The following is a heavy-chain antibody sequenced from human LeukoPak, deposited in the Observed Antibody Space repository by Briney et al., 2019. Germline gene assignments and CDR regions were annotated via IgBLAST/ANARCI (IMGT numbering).Heavy chain of an antibody. Sequence: GGSLRLSCVASGFTFKTSYKFTFTDYWMSWVRQAPGKGLEWVANIKQDGSEKYYLDSVKGRFTISRDNAKNSLYLHMNSLRTEDTATYYCATWDFWSGYRFESSGQGTLVTVSS. D-gene: IGHD3-3*01. CDR3: ATWDFWSGYRFES. V-gene: IGHV3-7*03. CDR2: IKQDGSEK. J-gene: IGHJ4*02. CDR1: GFTFKTSYKFTFTDYW.